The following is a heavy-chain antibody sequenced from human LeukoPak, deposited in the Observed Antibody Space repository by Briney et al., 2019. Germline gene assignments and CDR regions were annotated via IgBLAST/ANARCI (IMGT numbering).Heavy chain of an antibody. CDR1: GYSFTSYW. Sequence: GESLKISCKGSGYSFTSYWIGWVRQMPGKGLEWMGIIYPGDSDTRYSPSSQGQVTISADKSISTAYLQWSSLKASDTAMYYCARRIGSYYEENWFDPWGQGTLVTVSS. CDR2: IYPGDSDT. D-gene: IGHD1-26*01. V-gene: IGHV5-51*01. CDR3: ARRIGSYYEENWFDP. J-gene: IGHJ5*02.